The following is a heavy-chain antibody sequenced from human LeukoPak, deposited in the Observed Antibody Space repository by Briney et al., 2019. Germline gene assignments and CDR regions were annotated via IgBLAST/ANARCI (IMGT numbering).Heavy chain of an antibody. Sequence: PGGSLRLSCAASGFTFSSYAMSWVRQAPGKGLEWVSALSGSGGSTYYADSVKGRFTISRDNSKSTLYLQMNSLRAEDTAVYFCAKEPLYCSGDCYEPFDYWGQGTLVTVSS. CDR3: AKEPLYCSGDCYEPFDY. CDR2: LSGSGGST. CDR1: GFTFSSYA. J-gene: IGHJ4*02. V-gene: IGHV3-23*01. D-gene: IGHD2-21*02.